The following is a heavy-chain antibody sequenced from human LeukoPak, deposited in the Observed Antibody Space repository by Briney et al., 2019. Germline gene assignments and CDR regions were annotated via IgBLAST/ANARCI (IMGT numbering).Heavy chain of an antibody. Sequence: KASETLSLTCTVSGGSISTYNWSWIRQPPRRGREGIVRYYASGNNNSNPSIKSRVPISVDTSKNQFSLTLSSVTAADPDVYYCAREGLRSDFDYWGQGTLVTVSS. J-gene: IGHJ4*02. CDR1: GGSISTYN. V-gene: IGHV4-4*07. CDR3: AREGLRSDFDY. D-gene: IGHD4-17*01. CDR2: YYASGNN.